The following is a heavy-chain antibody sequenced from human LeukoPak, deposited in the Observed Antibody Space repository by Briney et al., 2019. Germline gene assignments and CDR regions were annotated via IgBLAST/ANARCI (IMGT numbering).Heavy chain of an antibody. CDR2: INIDGSDT. D-gene: IGHD5-12*01. CDR3: VRSAGYAVDY. V-gene: IGHV3-74*01. CDR1: GFTFSRYW. J-gene: IGHJ4*02. Sequence: GGSLRLSCAAAGFTFSRYWMHWVRQGPGKGLVWVSRINIDGSDTTYADFVKGRFTISRDNAKNTLYLQMNSLRAEDTAVYYCVRSAGYAVDYWGQGTLVSVSS.